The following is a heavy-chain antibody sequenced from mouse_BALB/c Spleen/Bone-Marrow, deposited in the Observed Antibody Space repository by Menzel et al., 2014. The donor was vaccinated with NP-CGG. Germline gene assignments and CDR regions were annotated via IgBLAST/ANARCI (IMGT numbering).Heavy chain of an antibody. CDR2: INPSNGGT. V-gene: IGHV1S81*02. Sequence: SGAELVKPGASVKLSCKASGYTLXSYYMYWVKQGPGQGLEWIGEINPSNGGTNFNEKFKSKATLTVDKSSSTAYMQLSSLTSEDSAVYYCTREGDSPFAYWGQGTLVTVSA. J-gene: IGHJ3*01. CDR3: TREGDSPFAY. CDR1: GYTLXSYY. D-gene: IGHD2-13*01.